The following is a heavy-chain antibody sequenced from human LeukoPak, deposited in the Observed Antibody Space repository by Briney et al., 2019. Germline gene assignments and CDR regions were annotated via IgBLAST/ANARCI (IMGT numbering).Heavy chain of an antibody. D-gene: IGHD2-21*01. Sequence: ASVKVSCKASGYTFTSYGIIWVRQAPGQGLEWMGWISAYNGDTNYAQKFQGRVTMTTDTSTSTAYMELRSLRSDDTAVYYRVRDTYSFDYWGQGTLVTVSS. V-gene: IGHV1-18*01. CDR1: GYTFTSYG. CDR3: VRDTYSFDY. CDR2: ISAYNGDT. J-gene: IGHJ4*02.